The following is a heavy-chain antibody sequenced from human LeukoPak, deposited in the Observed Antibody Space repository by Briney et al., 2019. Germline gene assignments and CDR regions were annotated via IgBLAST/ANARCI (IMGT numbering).Heavy chain of an antibody. D-gene: IGHD3-9*01. J-gene: IGHJ4*02. V-gene: IGHV4-34*01. CDR1: GFTFSSYA. CDR3: ARVRYFDWLLSSRNPMKYFDY. Sequence: GSLRLSCAGSGFTFSSYAMSWVRQPPGKGLEWIREIDHSGSTNYNPSLKSRVTISVDTSKNQFSLKLSSVTAADTAVYYCARVRYFDWLLSSRNPMKYFDYWGQGTLVTVSS. CDR2: IDHSGST.